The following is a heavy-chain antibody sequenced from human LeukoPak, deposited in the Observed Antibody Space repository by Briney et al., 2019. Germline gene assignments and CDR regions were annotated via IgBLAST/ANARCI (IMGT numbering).Heavy chain of an antibody. CDR3: GTLLLGGSGSYLHLDY. V-gene: IGHV3-21*01. D-gene: IGHD3-10*01. J-gene: IGHJ4*02. CDR1: GFTFSNYS. CDR2: ISSGSRYI. Sequence: GGSLRLSCAASGFTFSNYSMSWVRQAPGKGLEWVSSISSGSRYIYNADSVKGRFTISRDNAKNSLYLQMNSLRAEDTAVYYCGTLLLGGSGSYLHLDYWGQGTLVTVSS.